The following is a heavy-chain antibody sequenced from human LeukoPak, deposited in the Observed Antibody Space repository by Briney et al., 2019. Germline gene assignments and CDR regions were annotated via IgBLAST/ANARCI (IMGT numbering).Heavy chain of an antibody. J-gene: IGHJ4*02. Sequence: PGGSLRLSCVASGFTSGPYWMAWIRQSPGQGLEFVANINPDGSDINYVDSVKGRFTISRDNAKNSLFLQMISLRAEDTGVYYCVRGGSLDGSRYYPDCWGQGTLVTVSS. CDR2: INPDGSDI. D-gene: IGHD3-22*01. CDR1: GFTSGPYW. V-gene: IGHV3-7*01. CDR3: VRGGSLDGSRYYPDC.